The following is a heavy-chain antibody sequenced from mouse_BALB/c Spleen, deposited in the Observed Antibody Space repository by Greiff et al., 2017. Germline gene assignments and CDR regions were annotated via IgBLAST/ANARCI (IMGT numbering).Heavy chain of an antibody. V-gene: IGHV1-82*01. Sequence: VKLQESGPELVKPGASVKISCKASGYAFSSSWMNWVKQRPGQGLEWIGRIYPGDGDTNDNGKFKCKATLTADNSSSTAYMQLSSLTSLDSAVYFCARDYRYDDGPFAYWGQGTLVTVSA. J-gene: IGHJ3*01. D-gene: IGHD2-14*01. CDR3: ARDYRYDDGPFAY. CDR1: GYAFSSSW. CDR2: IYPGDGDT.